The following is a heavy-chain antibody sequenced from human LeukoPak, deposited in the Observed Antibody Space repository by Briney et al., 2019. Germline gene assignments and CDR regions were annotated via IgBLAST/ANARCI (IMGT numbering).Heavy chain of an antibody. J-gene: IGHJ4*02. Sequence: GESLKISCKGSGYSFTSYWIGWVRQMPGKGLEWMGIIYPGDSGTRYSPSFQGQVTISADKSISTAYLQWSSLKASDTAMYYCARPEGHYDILTGGSLDYWGQGTLVTVSS. V-gene: IGHV5-51*01. CDR1: GYSFTSYW. D-gene: IGHD3-9*01. CDR2: IYPGDSGT. CDR3: ARPEGHYDILTGGSLDY.